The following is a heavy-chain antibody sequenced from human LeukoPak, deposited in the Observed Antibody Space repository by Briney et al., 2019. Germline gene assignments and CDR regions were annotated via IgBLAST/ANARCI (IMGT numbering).Heavy chain of an antibody. Sequence: TPSETLSLTCTVSGGSISSSSYYWGWIRQPPGKGLEWIGSIYYSGSTYYNPSLKSRVTISVDTSKNQFSLKLSSVTAADTAVYYCARGKKVRLGELFTRTITPLDYWGQGTLVTVSS. CDR2: IYYSGST. CDR1: GGSISSSSYY. D-gene: IGHD3-16*01. CDR3: ARGKKVRLGELFTRTITPLDY. J-gene: IGHJ4*02. V-gene: IGHV4-39*01.